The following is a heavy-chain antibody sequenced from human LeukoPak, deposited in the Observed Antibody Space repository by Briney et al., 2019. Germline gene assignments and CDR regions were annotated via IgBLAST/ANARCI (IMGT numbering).Heavy chain of an antibody. Sequence: SETLSLTCAVYGGSFSGYYWSWIRQPPGKGLEWIGEINHSGSTNYNPSLKSRVTISVDTSKNQFSLKLSSVTAADTAVYYCAGPYYGGMDVWAKGPRSPSP. CDR2: INHSGST. J-gene: IGHJ6*02. V-gene: IGHV4-34*01. CDR1: GGSFSGYY. D-gene: IGHD4-17*01. CDR3: AGPYYGGMDV.